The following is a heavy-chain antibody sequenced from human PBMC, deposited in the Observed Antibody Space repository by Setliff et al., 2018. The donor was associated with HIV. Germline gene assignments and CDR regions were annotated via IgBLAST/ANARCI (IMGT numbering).Heavy chain of an antibody. D-gene: IGHD3-16*01. J-gene: IGHJ6*03. CDR3: ARLGGGYYYYYMDV. Sequence: GSLRLSCAASGFTFSSYWMSWVRQAPGKGLEWVANINEDGSDKFYVDSIKGRFTVSRDNAKNSLYLQMSSLRAEDTAVYYCARLGGGYYYYYMDVWGKGTTVTVSS. CDR1: GFTFSSYW. CDR2: INEDGSDK. V-gene: IGHV3-7*03.